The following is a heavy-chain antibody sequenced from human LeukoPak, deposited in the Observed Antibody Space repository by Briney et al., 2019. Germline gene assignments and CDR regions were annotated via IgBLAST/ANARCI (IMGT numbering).Heavy chain of an antibody. Sequence: ASVKVSCKASGYTFTGYYMHWVRQAPGQGLEWMGWINPNSGGTNYAQKFQGRVTMTRNTSISTAYMELSSLRSEDTAVYYCARVRSGGSCVGYWGQGTLVTVSS. CDR2: INPNSGGT. V-gene: IGHV1-2*02. J-gene: IGHJ4*02. D-gene: IGHD2-15*01. CDR3: ARVRSGGSCVGY. CDR1: GYTFTGYY.